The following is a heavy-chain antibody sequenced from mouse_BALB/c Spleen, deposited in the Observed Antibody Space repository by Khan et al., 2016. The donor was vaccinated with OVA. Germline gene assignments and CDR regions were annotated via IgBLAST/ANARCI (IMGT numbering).Heavy chain of an antibody. Sequence: QIQLVQSGPELKKPGETVKISCKASGYTFTNYGMNWVKQAPGKGLKWMGWITTYSGEPTYADDFKGRSAFSLETSASTAYLQIKNLKNEDTATYFCARSNSYWYFDVWGAGTTVTVAS. CDR2: ITTYSGEP. CDR1: GYTFTNYG. D-gene: IGHD4-1*02. J-gene: IGHJ1*01. CDR3: ARSNSYWYFDV. V-gene: IGHV9-3-1*01.